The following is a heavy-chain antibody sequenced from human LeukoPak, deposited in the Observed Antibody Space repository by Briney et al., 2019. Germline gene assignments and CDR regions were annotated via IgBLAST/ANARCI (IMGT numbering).Heavy chain of an antibody. V-gene: IGHV1-3*01. CDR3: ARGGEDCSSTSCYAGYYYGMDV. J-gene: IGHJ6*04. CDR2: INAGNGNT. D-gene: IGHD2-2*01. Sequence: GASVKVSCKASGYTFTCYAMHWVRQAPGQRLEWMGWINAGNGNTKYSQKFQGRVTITRDTSASTAYMELSSLRSEDTAVYYCARGGEDCSSTSCYAGYYYGMDVWGKGTTVTVSS. CDR1: GYTFTCYA.